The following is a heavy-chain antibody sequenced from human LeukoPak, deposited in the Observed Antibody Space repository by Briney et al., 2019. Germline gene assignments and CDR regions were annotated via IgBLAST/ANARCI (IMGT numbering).Heavy chain of an antibody. D-gene: IGHD5-18*01. CDR3: ARDVWDSSGYSYGSLNWFDP. J-gene: IGHJ5*02. CDR2: IYYSGST. Sequence: SANLSLTCSGSGGSISSYYWSSIRQPPGKGLEWVGYIYYSGSTNYNPSLKSRLTISVHTSKNQFSPELSSVTAADTAVYYCARDVWDSSGYSYGSLNWFDPWGQGTLVTVSS. CDR1: GGSISSYY. V-gene: IGHV4-59*01.